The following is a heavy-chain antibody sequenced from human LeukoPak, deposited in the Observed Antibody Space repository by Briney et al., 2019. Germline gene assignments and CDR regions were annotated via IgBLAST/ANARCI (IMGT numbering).Heavy chain of an antibody. D-gene: IGHD3-22*01. V-gene: IGHV3-23*01. CDR2: ISGSGGST. CDR1: GFTFSSYA. Sequence: GGSLRLSCAASGFTFSSYAMSWVRQAPGKGLEWVSAISGSGGSTYYADSVKGRFTISRDNSKNTLYLQMNSLRAEDTAVYYCVARDSSGYYLFDYWGQGTLVTVSS. J-gene: IGHJ4*02. CDR3: VARDSSGYYLFDY.